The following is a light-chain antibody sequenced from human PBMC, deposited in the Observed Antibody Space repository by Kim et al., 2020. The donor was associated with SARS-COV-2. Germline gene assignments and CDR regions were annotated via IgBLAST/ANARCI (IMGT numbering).Light chain of an antibody. V-gene: IGKV1-17*03. CDR3: LQHHSFPFT. CDR2: SAS. CDR1: QGISTS. J-gene: IGKJ2*01. Sequence: DIQMTQSPSAMSASVGDRVTITCRASQGISTSLAWFQQKAGKGPKRLIYSASTLQGGVPSRFSGSGSGTEFTLTISSLQPDDFATYYCLQHHSFPFTFGQGTKLEI.